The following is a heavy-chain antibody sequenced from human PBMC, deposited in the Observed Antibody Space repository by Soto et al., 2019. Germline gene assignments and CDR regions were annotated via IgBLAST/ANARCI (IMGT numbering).Heavy chain of an antibody. CDR1: GFTFNAYA. J-gene: IGHJ4*02. Sequence: EVQLLESGGGLVRNGGSLRLSCAASGFTFNAYAMTWVRQAPGKGLEWVSSISNIGGTTYYADSVKGRFTISRDNSKNTLYLHMDSVRAEDTAGYYCAKGLGGYCSGGSCSLPDFWGQGTLVTVYS. D-gene: IGHD2-15*01. CDR2: ISNIGGTT. CDR3: AKGLGGYCSGGSCSLPDF. V-gene: IGHV3-23*01.